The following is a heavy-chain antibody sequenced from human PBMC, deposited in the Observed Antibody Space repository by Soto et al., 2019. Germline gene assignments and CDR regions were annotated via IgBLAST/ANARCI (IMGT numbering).Heavy chain of an antibody. CDR2: IWYDGSNK. D-gene: IGHD6-19*01. Sequence: QVQLVESGGGVVQPGRSLRLSCAASGFTFSSYGMHWVRQAPGKGLEWVAVIWYDGSNKYYADSVKGRFTISRDNSKNTLYLQMNSLRAEVTAVYYCARGGGDSSGWFDYWGQGTLVTVSS. V-gene: IGHV3-33*01. CDR3: ARGGGDSSGWFDY. J-gene: IGHJ4*02. CDR1: GFTFSSYG.